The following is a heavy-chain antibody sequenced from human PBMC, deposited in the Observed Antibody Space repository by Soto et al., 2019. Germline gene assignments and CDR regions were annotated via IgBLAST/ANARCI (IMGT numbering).Heavy chain of an antibody. CDR2: ISSSSSYI. CDR3: ASPASGYYDWFDP. V-gene: IGHV3-21*01. J-gene: IGHJ5*02. D-gene: IGHD3-22*01. Sequence: GGSLRLSCAASGFPFSSYSMNWVRHAPSKWLEWVSSISSSSSYIYYADSVKGRFTISRDNAKNSLYLQMNSQRAEDTAVYYCASPASGYYDWFDPWGQGTLVTVYS. CDR1: GFPFSSYS.